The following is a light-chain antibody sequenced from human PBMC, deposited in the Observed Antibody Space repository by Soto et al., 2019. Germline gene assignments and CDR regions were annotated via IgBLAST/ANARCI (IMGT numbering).Light chain of an antibody. CDR3: QHYDNWT. Sequence: EIVLTHSPGTLSLSPGDVATLSCRASQSVRSNYLAWYQHRPGQAPRLLIYGASTRATGIPARFSGSGSGTEFTLTISSLQSEDLAVYYCQHYDNWTFGQGTKVDIK. J-gene: IGKJ1*01. V-gene: IGKV3D-15*01. CDR2: GAS. CDR1: QSVRSN.